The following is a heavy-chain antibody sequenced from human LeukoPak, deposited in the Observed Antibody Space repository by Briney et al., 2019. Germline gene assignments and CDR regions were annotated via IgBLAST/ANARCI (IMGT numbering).Heavy chain of an antibody. Sequence: GGSLRLSCVASGFPLRRYWMTWVRQAPGKGLEWVANINEDGDEKYYVDSVKGRFTISRDNAENSLYLQMNSLRAEDTAVYYCAREGRRPPYYYYYMDVWGKGTTVTISS. CDR1: GFPLRRYW. J-gene: IGHJ6*03. CDR3: AREGRRPPYYYYYMDV. CDR2: INEDGDEK. V-gene: IGHV3-7*03.